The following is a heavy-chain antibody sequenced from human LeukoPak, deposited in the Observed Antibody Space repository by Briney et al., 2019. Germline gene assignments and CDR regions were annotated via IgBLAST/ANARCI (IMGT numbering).Heavy chain of an antibody. Sequence: VSXXSITSTSYYWGWIRQPPGKGLEWIGSMYYGGSTYSNPSLKSRVTISVYTSKNQFSLNLSSVTASDTAVFYCASTHYDILTPSYYVDFWGQGTLVTVSS. CDR3: ASTHYDILTPSYYVDF. J-gene: IGHJ4*02. V-gene: IGHV4-39*01. D-gene: IGHD3-9*01. CDR2: MYYGGST. CDR1: XXSITSTSYY.